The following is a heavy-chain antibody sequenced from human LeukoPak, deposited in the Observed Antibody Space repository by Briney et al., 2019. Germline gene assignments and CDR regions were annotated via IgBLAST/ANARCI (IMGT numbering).Heavy chain of an antibody. D-gene: IGHD4-17*01. CDR3: ARAPPFYGVFIRLGYYMHV. CDR1: GFTFSSHN. Sequence: GRSLRLSCAASGFTFSSHNMHWVRQAPGKGLEWVTITWYDGSNKYYADSVKGRFTISRDNSKNTLYLQMNSLRVEDTAVYYCARAPPFYGVFIRLGYYMHVWGKGTTVIVSS. V-gene: IGHV3-33*01. CDR2: TWYDGSNK. J-gene: IGHJ6*03.